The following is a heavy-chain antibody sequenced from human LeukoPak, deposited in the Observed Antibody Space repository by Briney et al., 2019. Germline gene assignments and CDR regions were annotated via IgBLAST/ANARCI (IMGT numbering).Heavy chain of an antibody. V-gene: IGHV1-2*02. J-gene: IGHJ4*02. D-gene: IGHD3-22*01. Sequence: GASVEVSCKASGYTFTGYYMHWVRQAPGQGLEWMGWINPNSGGTNYAQKFQGRVTMTRDTSISTAYMELSRLRSDDTAVYYCARADYYYDSSGYYYGYWGQGTLVTVSS. CDR3: ARADYYYDSSGYYYGY. CDR2: INPNSGGT. CDR1: GYTFTGYY.